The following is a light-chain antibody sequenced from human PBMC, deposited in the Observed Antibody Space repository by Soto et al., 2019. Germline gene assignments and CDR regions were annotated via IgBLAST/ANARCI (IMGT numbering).Light chain of an antibody. Sequence: QSALTQPRSVSGSPGQSVTISCTGTSSDVGNYNFVSWYQEHPGKAPKLIIYDVAKRPSGVPDRFSGSKSGNTASLTISGLQAEDEADYYCCSYAGNYPHFGGGTKLTV. J-gene: IGLJ2*01. V-gene: IGLV2-11*01. CDR3: CSYAGNYPH. CDR2: DVA. CDR1: SSDVGNYNF.